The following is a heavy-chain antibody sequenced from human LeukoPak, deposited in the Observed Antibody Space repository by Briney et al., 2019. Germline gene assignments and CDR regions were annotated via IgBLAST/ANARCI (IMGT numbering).Heavy chain of an antibody. CDR1: GFTFSGYE. CDR3: ARGAQAVAASLDY. J-gene: IGHJ4*02. D-gene: IGHD6-19*01. CDR2: ISRSGTII. Sequence: GGSLRLSCAASGFTFSGYEMNWVRQAPGKGLEWVSYISRSGTIISYADSVKGRFTISRDNAKNSLYLQMNSLRAEDSAVYYCARGAQAVAASLDYWGQGTLVTVSS. V-gene: IGHV3-48*03.